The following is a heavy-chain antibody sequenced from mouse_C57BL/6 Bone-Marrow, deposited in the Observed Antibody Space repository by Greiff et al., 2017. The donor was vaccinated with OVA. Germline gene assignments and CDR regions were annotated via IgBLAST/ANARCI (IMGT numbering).Heavy chain of an antibody. CDR3: ARHYYDYDEGFDY. CDR1: GYTFTSYW. Sequence: VQLQQSGAELVKPGASVKLSCKASGYTFTSYWMHWVKQRPGQGLEWIGMIHPNSGSTNYNEKFKSKATLTVDKSSSTAYMQLSSLTSEDSAVYYCARHYYDYDEGFDYWGQGTTLTVSS. CDR2: IHPNSGST. V-gene: IGHV1-64*01. D-gene: IGHD2-4*01. J-gene: IGHJ2*01.